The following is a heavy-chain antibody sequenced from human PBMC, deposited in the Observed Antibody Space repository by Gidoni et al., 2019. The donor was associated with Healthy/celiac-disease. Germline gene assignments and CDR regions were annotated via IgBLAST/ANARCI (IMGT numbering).Heavy chain of an antibody. D-gene: IGHD3-22*01. CDR1: GGSFSGYS. V-gene: IGHV4-34*01. CDR2: INHSGST. Sequence: QVQLQQWGAGLLKPSETLSLTCAVYGGSFSGYSWSWIRQPPGKGLEWIGEINHSGSTNYNPSLKSRVTISVDTSKNQFSLKLSSVTAADTAVYYCARGGVYYDSSGYYSRAFDIWGQGTMVTVSS. CDR3: ARGGVYYDSSGYYSRAFDI. J-gene: IGHJ3*02.